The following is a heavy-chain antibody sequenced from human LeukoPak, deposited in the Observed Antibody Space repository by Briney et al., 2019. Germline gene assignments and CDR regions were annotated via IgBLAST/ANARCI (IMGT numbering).Heavy chain of an antibody. J-gene: IGHJ4*02. CDR2: IIPIFGTA. V-gene: IGHV1-69*13. CDR1: GGTFSSYA. CDR3: ARDTPLLWFGELLEIYFDY. Sequence: ASVKVSCKASGGTFSSYAISWVRQAPGQGLEWMGGIIPIFGTANYAQKFQGRVTITADESASTAYMELSSLRSEDTAVYYCARDTPLLWFGELLEIYFDYWGQGTLVTVSS. D-gene: IGHD3-10*01.